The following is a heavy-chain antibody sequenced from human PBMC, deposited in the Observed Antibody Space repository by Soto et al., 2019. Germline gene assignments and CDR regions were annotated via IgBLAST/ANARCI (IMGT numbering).Heavy chain of an antibody. CDR3: ARAIKRWEVNYYFDF. Sequence: QVVLLQSGAEVKEPGSSVRVSCQVSGSTFNNFAFSWVRQAPGHGPEWMGGIVVDSNTAEYSQRFQDRVTITADTSTGTLYMELGSLTLEDTAVYYCARAIKRWEVNYYFDFWGQGTLVTVSS. CDR2: IVVDSNTA. V-gene: IGHV1-69*06. CDR1: GSTFNNFA. D-gene: IGHD1-26*01. J-gene: IGHJ4*02.